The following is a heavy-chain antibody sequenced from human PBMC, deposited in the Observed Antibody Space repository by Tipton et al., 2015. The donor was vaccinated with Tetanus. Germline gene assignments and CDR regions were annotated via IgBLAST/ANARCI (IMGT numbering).Heavy chain of an antibody. V-gene: IGHV4-39*01. D-gene: IGHD1-26*01. CDR1: GGSISSSSYY. CDR3: ARHAGGSGSYYTVLHYFDY. CDR2: IYYSAST. Sequence: TLSLTCTVSGGSISSSSYYWGWIRQPPGKGLEWIGSIYYSASTHYNPPLKSRVTISVDTSKNQFSLRLSSVTAADTAVYYCARHAGGSGSYYTVLHYFDYWGQGTLVTVSS. J-gene: IGHJ4*02.